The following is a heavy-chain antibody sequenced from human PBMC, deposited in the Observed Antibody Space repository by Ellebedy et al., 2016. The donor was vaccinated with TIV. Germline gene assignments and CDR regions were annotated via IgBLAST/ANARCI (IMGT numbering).Heavy chain of an antibody. CDR1: GGSTSSYY. J-gene: IGHJ3*02. V-gene: IGHV4-59*01. CDR3: ATGQRYFDWQGSAFDI. Sequence: MPSETLSLTCTVSGGSTSSYYWTWIRQPPGKGLEWIGYIYYSGSTNYNPSLKSRVTISVDTSKNQFSLKLSSVTAADTAVYYCATGQRYFDWQGSAFDIWGQGTMVAVSS. D-gene: IGHD3-9*01. CDR2: IYYSGST.